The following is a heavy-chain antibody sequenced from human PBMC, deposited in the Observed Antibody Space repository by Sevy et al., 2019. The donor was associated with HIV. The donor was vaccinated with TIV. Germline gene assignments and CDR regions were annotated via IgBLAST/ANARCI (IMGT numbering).Heavy chain of an antibody. V-gene: IGHV1-46*01. CDR2: INPSGGST. D-gene: IGHD2-15*01. J-gene: IGHJ4*02. CDR3: ARADCSGGSCHFDY. CDR1: GYTFTSYY. Sequence: ASVKVSCKASGYTFTSYYMHWVRQARGQGLEWMGIINPSGGSTIYAQKFQGRVTMTRDTSTSTLYMELSSLRSEDTAVYYCARADCSGGSCHFDYWGQGTLVTVSS.